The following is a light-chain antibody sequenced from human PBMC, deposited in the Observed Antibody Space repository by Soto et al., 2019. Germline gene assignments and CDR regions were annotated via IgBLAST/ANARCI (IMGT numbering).Light chain of an antibody. CDR2: KAS. J-gene: IGKJ4*01. Sequence: DIQMTQSPSTLSASVGDRVTITCRASQSISSWLAWYQQKPGKAPKLLIYKASSLESGVPSRFSGSGSGTEFTLTISILQPDDFATYYCQQYNSYSPLTCGGGTKVEIK. CDR3: QQYNSYSPLT. CDR1: QSISSW. V-gene: IGKV1-5*03.